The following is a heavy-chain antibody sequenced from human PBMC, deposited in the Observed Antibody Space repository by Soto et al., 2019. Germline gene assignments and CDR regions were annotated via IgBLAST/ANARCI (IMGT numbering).Heavy chain of an antibody. D-gene: IGHD5-12*01. CDR3: ARDRVDGYNPPGAFDI. Sequence: TLSLTCTVSGGSISSGGYYWSWIRQHPGKGLEWIGYIYYSGSTYYNPSLKSRVTISVDTSKNQFSLKLSSVTAADTAVYYCARDRVDGYNPPGAFDIWGQGTMVTVSS. V-gene: IGHV4-31*03. CDR1: GGSISSGGYY. CDR2: IYYSGST. J-gene: IGHJ3*02.